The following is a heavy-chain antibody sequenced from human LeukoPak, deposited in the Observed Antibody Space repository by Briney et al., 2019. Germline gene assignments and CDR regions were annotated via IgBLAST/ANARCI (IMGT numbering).Heavy chain of an antibody. Sequence: GGSLRLSCKGSGYSFTSYWIGWVRQMPGKGLEWMGIIYSDDSDTRYSPSFQGQVTISADKSISTAYLQWSSLKASDTAMYYCARQFGSYYYDSSAYYYYFDYWAQGTLVTVSS. D-gene: IGHD3-22*01. V-gene: IGHV5-51*01. CDR1: GYSFTSYW. CDR3: ARQFGSYYYDSSAYYYYFDY. J-gene: IGHJ4*02. CDR2: IYSDDSDT.